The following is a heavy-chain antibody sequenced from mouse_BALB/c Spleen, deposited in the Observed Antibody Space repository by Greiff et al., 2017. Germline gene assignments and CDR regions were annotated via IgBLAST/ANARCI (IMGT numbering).Heavy chain of an antibody. D-gene: IGHD1-1*01. V-gene: IGHV1-14*01. Sequence: EVQLQQSGPELVKPGASVKMSCKASGYTFTSYVMHWVKQKPGQGLEWIGYINPYNDGTKYNEKFKGKAKLTSDKSSSIAYMELSSLTSEDSAVYYCARFYGRSPFDYWGQGTTLTVSS. CDR1: GYTFTSYV. J-gene: IGHJ2*01. CDR3: ARFYGRSPFDY. CDR2: INPYNDGT.